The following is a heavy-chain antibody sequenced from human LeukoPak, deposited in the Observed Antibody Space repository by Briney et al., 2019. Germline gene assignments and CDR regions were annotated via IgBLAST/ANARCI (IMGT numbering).Heavy chain of an antibody. D-gene: IGHD3-3*01. J-gene: IGHJ4*02. CDR3: ARGRGFDFWSGYYIDY. V-gene: IGHV4-59*12. CDR1: GGSISSYY. CDR2: ISDIGSI. Sequence: SETLSLTCTASGGSISSYYWSWIRQPPGKGLEWIAYISDIGSINYNPSLKSRVTISVDTSKNQFSLKLSSVTAADTAVYYCARGRGFDFWSGYYIDYWGQGTLVTVSS.